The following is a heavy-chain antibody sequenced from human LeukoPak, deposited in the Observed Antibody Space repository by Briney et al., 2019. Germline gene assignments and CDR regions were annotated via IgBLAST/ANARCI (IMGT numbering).Heavy chain of an antibody. D-gene: IGHD3-9*01. V-gene: IGHV3-7*04. J-gene: IGHJ4*02. CDR2: IKQDGSEK. CDR1: GFPFSSYW. Sequence: GGSLRLSCVASGFPFSSYWMTWVRQAPGKGLEWVANIKQDGSEKSYVDSVKGRFTISRDNAKNSLYLQMNSLRAEDTAIYYCTRVGHIDEGIDYWGQGTLVTVSS. CDR3: TRVGHIDEGIDY.